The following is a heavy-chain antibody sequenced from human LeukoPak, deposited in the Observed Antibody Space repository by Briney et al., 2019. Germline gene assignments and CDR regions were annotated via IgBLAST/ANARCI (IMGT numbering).Heavy chain of an antibody. V-gene: IGHV1-8*01. CDR2: MNPNSGNT. D-gene: IGHD3-10*01. J-gene: IGHJ4*02. CDR1: GYTFTSYD. CDR3: AKGGIRGSGTQRRFDY. Sequence: ASVKVSCKASGYTFTSYDINWVRQATGQGLEWMGWMNPNSGNTGYAQKFQGRVTMTRNTSISTAYMELSSLRAEDTAVYYCAKGGIRGSGTQRRFDYWGQGTLVTVSS.